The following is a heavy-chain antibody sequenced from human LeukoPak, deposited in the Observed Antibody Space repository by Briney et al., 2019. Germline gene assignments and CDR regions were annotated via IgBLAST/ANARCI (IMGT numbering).Heavy chain of an antibody. J-gene: IGHJ4*02. CDR3: ARVPYDSSGYFIPPTDY. Sequence: ASVKVSCKASGYTFTSYYMHWVRQAPGQGLEWMGIINPSGGSTSYAQKFQGRVTMARDTSTSTVYMELGSLRSEDTAVYYCARVPYDSSGYFIPPTDYWGQGTLVTVSS. CDR1: GYTFTSYY. D-gene: IGHD3-22*01. V-gene: IGHV1-46*01. CDR2: INPSGGST.